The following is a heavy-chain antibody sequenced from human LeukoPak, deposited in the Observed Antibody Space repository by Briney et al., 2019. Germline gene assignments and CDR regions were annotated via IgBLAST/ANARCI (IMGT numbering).Heavy chain of an antibody. CDR2: INYSGST. V-gene: IGHV4-39*07. CDR1: GGSIITTSYY. J-gene: IGHJ5*02. CDR3: ARDDGGSTGRFDP. D-gene: IGHD1-26*01. Sequence: SETLSLTCSVSGGSIITTSYYWGWIRQPPGKGLEWKGSINYSGSTYYNPSLKSRVTISVDTSKNHFSLKLNSVTAADTAVFYCARDDGGSTGRFDPWGQGTLVTVSS.